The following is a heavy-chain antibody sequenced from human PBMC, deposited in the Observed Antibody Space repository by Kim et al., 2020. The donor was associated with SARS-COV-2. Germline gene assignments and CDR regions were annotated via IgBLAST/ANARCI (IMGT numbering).Heavy chain of an antibody. CDR1: GFSFSSHW. Sequence: GGSLRLSCAASGFSFSSHWMRWVRQAPGKGLEWVSAIRQDGGGKRHLDSVNGRFTISRDNAENSLYLQMNNLRAEDTGVYYCVSGDVGSCCYWHYGDWG. D-gene: IGHD3-22*01. V-gene: IGHV3-7*03. J-gene: IGHJ1*01. CDR2: IRQDGGGK. CDR3: VSGDVGSCCYWHYGD.